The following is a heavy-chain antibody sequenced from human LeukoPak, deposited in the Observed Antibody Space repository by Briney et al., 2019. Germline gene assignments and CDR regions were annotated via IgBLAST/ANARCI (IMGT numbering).Heavy chain of an antibody. J-gene: IGHJ5*02. CDR3: AKDRWFDP. CDR2: ISGSGGST. CDR1: GFTFSSYA. Sequence: GGSLRLSYAASGFTFSSYAMSSVRQAPGKRLEWVSAISGSGGSTYYANSVKGRFTISRDNSKNTLYLQMNSLRAEDTGVYYCAKDRWFDPWGQGTLVTVSS. V-gene: IGHV3-23*01.